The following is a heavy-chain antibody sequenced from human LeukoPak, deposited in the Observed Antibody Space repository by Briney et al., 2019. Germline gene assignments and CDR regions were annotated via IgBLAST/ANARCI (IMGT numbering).Heavy chain of an antibody. CDR2: INHSGST. Sequence: SETLSLTCAVYGGSFSGYYWSWIRQPPGKGLEWIGEINHSGSTNYNPSLKSRVTISVDTSKNQFSLKLSSVTAADTAVYYCARVLKLGYCSGGSCYGRYYYYYYMDVWGKGTTVTVSS. D-gene: IGHD2-15*01. CDR3: ARVLKLGYCSGGSCYGRYYYYYYMDV. CDR1: GGSFSGYY. J-gene: IGHJ6*03. V-gene: IGHV4-34*01.